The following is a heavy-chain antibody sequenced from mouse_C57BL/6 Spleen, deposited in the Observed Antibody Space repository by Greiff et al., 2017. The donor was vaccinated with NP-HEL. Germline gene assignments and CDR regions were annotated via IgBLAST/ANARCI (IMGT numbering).Heavy chain of an antibody. CDR1: GYAFTNYL. CDR2: INPGSGGT. V-gene: IGHV1-54*01. Sequence: VQLQQSGAELVRPGTSVKVSCKASGYAFTNYLIEWVKQRPGQGLEWIGVINPGSGGTNYNEKFKGKATLTADKSSSTAYMQLSSLTSEDSAVYFCARSPITTVVAWYFDYWGQGTTLTVSS. D-gene: IGHD1-1*01. CDR3: ARSPITTVVAWYFDY. J-gene: IGHJ2*01.